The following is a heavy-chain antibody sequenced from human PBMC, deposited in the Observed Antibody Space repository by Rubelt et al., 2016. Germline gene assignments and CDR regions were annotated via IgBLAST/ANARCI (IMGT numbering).Heavy chain of an antibody. Sequence: GLEWIGEINHSGSTTYNPSLKSRVTISVDTSKNQFSLKLRSMTAADTAVYYCARDGQKLLWFGESPLTKYYGMDVWGQGTTVTVSS. J-gene: IGHJ6*02. CDR2: INHSGST. V-gene: IGHV4-34*01. CDR3: ARDGQKLLWFGESPLTKYYGMDV. D-gene: IGHD3-10*01.